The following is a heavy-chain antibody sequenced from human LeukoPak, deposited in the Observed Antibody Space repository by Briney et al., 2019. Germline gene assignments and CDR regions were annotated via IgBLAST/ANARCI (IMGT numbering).Heavy chain of an antibody. V-gene: IGHV3-7*01. CDR3: ARERYYYDSIGYDY. D-gene: IGHD3-22*01. CDR2: IKQDGSEK. CDR1: GFTFSGYW. J-gene: IGHJ4*02. Sequence: GGSLRLSCAASGFTFSGYWMSWVRQAPGKGLEWVANIKQDGSEKYYVDSVKGRFTISRDNAKNSLYLQMNSLRAEDTAVYYCARERYYYDSIGYDYWGQGTLVTVSS.